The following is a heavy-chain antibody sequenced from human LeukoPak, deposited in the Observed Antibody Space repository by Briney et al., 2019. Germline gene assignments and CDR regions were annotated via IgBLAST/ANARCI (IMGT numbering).Heavy chain of an antibody. D-gene: IGHD4/OR15-4a*01. Sequence: GGSLRLSCAASGFTFSSYAMSWVRQAPGQGLQWVSAVTARADGIYYTDSVRGRAAISRDNSRNTVYLDLSSLRVEDTAVYYCAKEGSGAGPTYFDHWGQGTLVTVSS. J-gene: IGHJ4*02. CDR1: GFTFSSYA. V-gene: IGHV3-23*01. CDR2: VTARADGI. CDR3: AKEGSGAGPTYFDH.